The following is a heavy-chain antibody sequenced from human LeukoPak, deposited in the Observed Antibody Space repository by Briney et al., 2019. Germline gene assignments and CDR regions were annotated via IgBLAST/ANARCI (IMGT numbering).Heavy chain of an antibody. V-gene: IGHV3-23*01. CDR1: GFTSSSYA. Sequence: PGGSLRLSCVASGFTSSSYAMSWVRQAPGKGLEWVSAISGSGGSTYYADSVKGRFTISRDNSKNTLYLQMNSLRAEDTAVYYCAKELSEEWLVPDSFEACFVYWGQGTLVTVSS. D-gene: IGHD6-19*01. CDR2: ISGSGGST. J-gene: IGHJ4*02. CDR3: AKELSEEWLVPDSFEACFVY.